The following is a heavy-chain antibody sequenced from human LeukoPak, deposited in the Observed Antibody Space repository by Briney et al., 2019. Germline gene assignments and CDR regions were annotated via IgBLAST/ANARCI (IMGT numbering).Heavy chain of an antibody. Sequence: GASVKVSCKASGHTFTGYYMHWVRQAPGQGLEWMGWINPNSGGTNYAQKFQGRVTMTRDTSISTAYMELSRLRSDDTAVYYCARVFLPQDYDFWSGYLYYFDYWGQGTLVTVSS. CDR2: INPNSGGT. J-gene: IGHJ4*02. CDR3: ARVFLPQDYDFWSGYLYYFDY. D-gene: IGHD3-3*01. V-gene: IGHV1-2*02. CDR1: GHTFTGYY.